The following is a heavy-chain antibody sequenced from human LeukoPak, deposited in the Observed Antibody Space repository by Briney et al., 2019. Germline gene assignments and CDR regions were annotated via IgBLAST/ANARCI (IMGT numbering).Heavy chain of an antibody. CDR3: ARDLGGIYFDY. CDR2: IYYSGST. Sequence: SETLSLTCTVSGGSISSGDYYWSWIRQPPGKGLEWIGYIYYSGSTYYNPSLRSRVTISVDTSKNQLSLKLSSVTAADTAVYYCARDLGGIYFDYWGQGTLVTVSS. CDR1: GGSISSGDYY. D-gene: IGHD1-26*01. J-gene: IGHJ4*02. V-gene: IGHV4-30-4*02.